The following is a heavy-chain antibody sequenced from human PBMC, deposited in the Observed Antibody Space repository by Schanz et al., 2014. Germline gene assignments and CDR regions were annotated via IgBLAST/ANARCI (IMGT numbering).Heavy chain of an antibody. J-gene: IGHJ4*02. CDR3: ARVRTIYGSGAMGY. Sequence: VQLVESGGGVVQPGGSLKLSCSASGFTFRNYALSWVRQAPGKGLAWVSAISGSGGSTYYADSVKGRFTISRDNSNHTLYLQMNSLRADDTAVYYCARVRTIYGSGAMGYWGQGTLVTVSS. V-gene: IGHV3-23*04. CDR1: GFTFRNYA. D-gene: IGHD3-10*01. CDR2: ISGSGGST.